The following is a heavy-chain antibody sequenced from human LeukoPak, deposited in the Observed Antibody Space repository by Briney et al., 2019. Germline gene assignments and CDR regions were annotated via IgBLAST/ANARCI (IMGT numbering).Heavy chain of an antibody. J-gene: IGHJ4*02. Sequence: ASVKVSCKASGYTFTSYGISWVRQAPGQGLEWMGWISAYNGNTNYAQKLQGRVTMTTDTSTSTAYMELRSLRSDDTAVYYCARALPPTVTTSRLDFWGQGTLVTVSS. V-gene: IGHV1-18*01. CDR1: GYTFTSYG. CDR3: ARALPPTVTTSRLDF. D-gene: IGHD4-17*01. CDR2: ISAYNGNT.